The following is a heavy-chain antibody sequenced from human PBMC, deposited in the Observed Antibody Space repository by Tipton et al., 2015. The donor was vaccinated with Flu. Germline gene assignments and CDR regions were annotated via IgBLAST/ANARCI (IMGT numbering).Heavy chain of an antibody. V-gene: IGHV4-59*01. CDR2: IYYSGST. Sequence: TLSLTCTVSGGSISSYYWSWIRQPPGKGLEWIGYIYYSGSTNYNPSLKSRVTISVDTSKNQFSLKLSSVTAAGTAVYYCARVPNYDILTGYYHHSLYFDYWGQGTLVTVSS. CDR3: ARVPNYDILTGYYHHSLYFDY. D-gene: IGHD3-9*01. CDR1: GGSISSYY. J-gene: IGHJ4*02.